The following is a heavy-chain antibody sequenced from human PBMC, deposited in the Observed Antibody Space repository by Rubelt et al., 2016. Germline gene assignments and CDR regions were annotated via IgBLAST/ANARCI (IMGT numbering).Heavy chain of an antibody. D-gene: IGHD3-10*01. Sequence: GGGVVQPGRSLRLSCAASGFTFSSYGMHWVRQAPGKGLEWVAVIWYDGSNKYYADSVKGRFTISRDNSKNTLYLQMNSLRAEDTAVYYCARLAYYYGSGSSYNLDYWGQGNMVTVSS. J-gene: IGHJ4*02. V-gene: IGHV3-33*01. CDR2: IWYDGSNK. CDR3: ARLAYYYGSGSSYNLDY. CDR1: GFTFSSYG.